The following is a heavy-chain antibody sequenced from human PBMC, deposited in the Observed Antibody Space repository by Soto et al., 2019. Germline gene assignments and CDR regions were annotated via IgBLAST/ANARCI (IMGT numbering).Heavy chain of an antibody. CDR3: AREVQVHTPAFVY. CDR2: ISPMFGAA. CDR1: GGTFNTYA. D-gene: IGHD3-10*01. V-gene: IGHV1-69*19. Sequence: QVQLVQSGAEMKKPGLSAKVSCQSSGGTFNTYAMNWVRQAPGQGPEWMGDISPMFGAANYAPKFQGRVTITADESTGTSYMQLSSLTSEDTALCCCAREVQVHTPAFVYWGQGTLVTVSS. J-gene: IGHJ4*02.